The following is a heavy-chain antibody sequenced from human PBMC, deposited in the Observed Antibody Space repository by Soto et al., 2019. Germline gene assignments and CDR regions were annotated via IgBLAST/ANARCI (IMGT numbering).Heavy chain of an antibody. CDR1: GGSISSSSW. Sequence: QVQLQESGPGLIKPSGTLSLTCAVSGGSISSSSWWSWVRQPPGKGLEWIGEINHSGSTNYNPSLKSRVTISVDTSKNQFSLKLSSVTAADTAVYYCARGFCLEELLWFGEYLYGMDVWGQGTTVTVSS. D-gene: IGHD3-10*01. CDR2: INHSGST. CDR3: ARGFCLEELLWFGEYLYGMDV. V-gene: IGHV4-4*02. J-gene: IGHJ6*02.